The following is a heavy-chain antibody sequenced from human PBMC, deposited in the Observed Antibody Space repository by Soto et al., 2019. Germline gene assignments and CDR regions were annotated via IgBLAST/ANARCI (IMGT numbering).Heavy chain of an antibody. V-gene: IGHV4-34*01. CDR3: ARGLISGSHYSGGWYYFDS. D-gene: IGHD1-26*01. CDR2: IYHSGSA. J-gene: IGHJ4*02. Sequence: SETLSLTCAVYGGSFSGYIWTWIRQTPGKGLQWIGQIYHSGSANYNPSLKSRVTISVHTSNSQFSLELSSVTAADTAVYYCARGLISGSHYSGGWYYFDSWGQGTQVTVSS. CDR1: GGSFSGYI.